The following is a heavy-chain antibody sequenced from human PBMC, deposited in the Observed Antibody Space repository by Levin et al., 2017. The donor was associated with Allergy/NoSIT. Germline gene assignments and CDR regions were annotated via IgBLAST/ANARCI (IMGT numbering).Heavy chain of an antibody. Sequence: GALRLSCAASGFTFSSYGMHWVRQAPGKGLEWVAVISYDGSNKYYADSVKGRFTISRDNSKNTLYLQMNSLRAEDTAVYYCAKDSDLYGMDVWGQGTTVTVSS. CDR2: ISYDGSNK. CDR1: GFTFSSYG. CDR3: AKDSDLYGMDV. J-gene: IGHJ6*02. V-gene: IGHV3-30*18.